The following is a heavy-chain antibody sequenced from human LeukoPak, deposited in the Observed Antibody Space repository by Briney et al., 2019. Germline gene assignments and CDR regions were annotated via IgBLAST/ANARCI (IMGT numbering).Heavy chain of an antibody. J-gene: IGHJ5*02. CDR1: VGSFSGYY. CDR3: ARDLISGYRGNRFDP. D-gene: IGHD3-22*01. Sequence: SETLSLTCAVYVGSFSGYYWSWIRQPPGKGLEWIGEINHSGSTNYNPSLKSRVTISVDTSKNQFSLNLRSVTAADTAVYYCARDLISGYRGNRFDPWGQGTLVTVSS. CDR2: INHSGST. V-gene: IGHV4-34*01.